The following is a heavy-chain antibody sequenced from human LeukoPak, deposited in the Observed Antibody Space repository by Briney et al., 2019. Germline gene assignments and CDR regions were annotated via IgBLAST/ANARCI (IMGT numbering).Heavy chain of an antibody. Sequence: SETLSLTCTVSGYSISSGYYWGWIRQPPGKGLEWIGTIHHSGNTYYNPSLKSRVTISIDTSKNQFSLKLSSVTAADTAVYYCARDGGWVMVTEIGYWGQGILVTVSS. CDR1: GYSISSGYY. V-gene: IGHV4-38-2*02. CDR3: ARDGGWVMVTEIGY. D-gene: IGHD5-18*01. CDR2: IHHSGNT. J-gene: IGHJ4*02.